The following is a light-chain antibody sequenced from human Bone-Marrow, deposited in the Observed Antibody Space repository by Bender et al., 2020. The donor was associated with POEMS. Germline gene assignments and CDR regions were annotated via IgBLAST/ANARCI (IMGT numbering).Light chain of an antibody. CDR2: DVN. CDR1: NNDDLND. J-gene: IGLJ2*01. V-gene: IGLV2-8*01. Sequence: QSALTQPASVSGYPGQSITISCSGANNDDLNDVSWYQQHPGKAPKLMIYDVNKRPSGVPDRFSGSKSGNAASLTVSGLQADDEAEYYCSSYSGSNSVLFGGGTKLTVL. CDR3: SSYSGSNSVL.